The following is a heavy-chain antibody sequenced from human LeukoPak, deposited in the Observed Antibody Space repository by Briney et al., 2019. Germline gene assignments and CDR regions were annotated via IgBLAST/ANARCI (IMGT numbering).Heavy chain of an antibody. CDR3: ARDLGYSSSWSLYYYYGMDV. Sequence: GASVKVSCKASGYTFTSYGISWVRQAPGQGLEWMGWISAYNGNTNYAQKLQGRVTMTTDTSTSTAYMELWSLRSDDTAVYYCARDLGYSSSWSLYYYYGMDVWGQGTTVTVSS. J-gene: IGHJ6*02. CDR1: GYTFTSYG. D-gene: IGHD6-13*01. V-gene: IGHV1-18*01. CDR2: ISAYNGNT.